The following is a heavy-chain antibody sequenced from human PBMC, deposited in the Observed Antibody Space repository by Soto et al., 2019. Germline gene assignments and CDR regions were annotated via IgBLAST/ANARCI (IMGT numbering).Heavy chain of an antibody. Sequence: EVQLAESGGALVQPGRSLRLSCVASGFTFDDYAIHWVRQNPGKGLEWVSGLTWNGEVIGYADSVKGRFTISRDNAKNSLYLEMNSLRPEDTALYYCVKDSESSGYLTHLDYWGQGTLVTVSS. CDR2: LTWNGEVI. V-gene: IGHV3-9*01. D-gene: IGHD3-22*01. J-gene: IGHJ4*02. CDR3: VKDSESSGYLTHLDY. CDR1: GFTFDDYA.